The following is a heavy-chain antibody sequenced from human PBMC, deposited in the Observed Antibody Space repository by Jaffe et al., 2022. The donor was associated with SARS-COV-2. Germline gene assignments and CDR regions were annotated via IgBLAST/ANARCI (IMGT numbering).Heavy chain of an antibody. J-gene: IGHJ2*01. Sequence: EVQLVESGGGLVQPGGSLRLSCTASGFTFSDHYMDWVRQAPGKGLEWVGRIRNKANSGTTEYAAPVTGRFTISRDDSKNSLYLQMNSLKNEDTAVYYCARGQQSHSWYFDLWGRGTLVTVSS. CDR1: GFTFSDHY. CDR2: IRNKANSGTT. D-gene: IGHD6-13*01. V-gene: IGHV3-72*01. CDR3: ARGQQSHSWYFDL.